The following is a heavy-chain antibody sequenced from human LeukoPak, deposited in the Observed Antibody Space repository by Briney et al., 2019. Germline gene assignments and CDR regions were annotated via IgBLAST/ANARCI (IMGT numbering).Heavy chain of an antibody. J-gene: IGHJ4*02. CDR3: ARDPNYDFWSGYYVAYFDY. CDR1: GFMFSGYS. D-gene: IGHD3-3*01. V-gene: IGHV3-21*01. CDR2: INSSSSYI. Sequence: GGSLRLSCAASGFMFSGYSMNWVRQAPGKGLEWVSSINSSSSYIYYADSVKGRFTISRDNAKDSLYLQMNSLRAEDTAVYYCARDPNYDFWSGYYVAYFDYWGQGTLVTVSS.